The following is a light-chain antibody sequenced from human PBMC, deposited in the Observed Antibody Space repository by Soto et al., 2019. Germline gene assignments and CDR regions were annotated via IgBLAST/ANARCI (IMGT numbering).Light chain of an antibody. V-gene: IGKV3-11*01. J-gene: IGKJ4*01. CDR1: QSVSNS. CDR2: DAS. CDR3: QQRSNWPLLT. Sequence: IVLTQSPATLSVSPGERATLSCRASQSVSNSLAWYQQKPGQAPRLLIYDASNRATGIPARFSGSGSGTDFTLTISSLEPEDFAVYYCQQRSNWPLLTFGGGTKVEIK.